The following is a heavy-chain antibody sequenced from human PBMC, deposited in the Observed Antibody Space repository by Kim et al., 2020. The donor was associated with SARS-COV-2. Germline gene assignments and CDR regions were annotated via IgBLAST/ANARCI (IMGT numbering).Heavy chain of an antibody. Sequence: SETLSLTCAVYGGSFSGYYLSWIRQPPGKGLEWIGEINHSGSTNYNPSLKRRVTISVDTSKNQFSLKLSSVTAADTAVYYCARGRYSSSWYGPHRYFVL. V-gene: IGHV4-34*01. CDR1: GGSFSGYY. CDR2: INHSGST. CDR3: ARGRYSSSWYGPHRYFVL. J-gene: IGHJ2*01. D-gene: IGHD6-13*01.